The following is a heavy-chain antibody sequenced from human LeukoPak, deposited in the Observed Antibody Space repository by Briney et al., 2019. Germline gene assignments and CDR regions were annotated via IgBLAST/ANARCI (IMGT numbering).Heavy chain of an antibody. J-gene: IGHJ6*03. CDR3: ARGLFYDSSGYYYYYYYMDV. CDR2: IIPIFGTA. V-gene: IGHV1-69*05. Sequence: SVKVSCKASGGTFCSYAISWVRQAPGQGLEWMGGIIPIFGTANYAQKFQSRVTITRNTSISTAYMELSSLRSEDTAVYYCARGLFYDSSGYYYYYYYMDVWGKGTTVTVFS. D-gene: IGHD3-22*01. CDR1: GGTFCSYA.